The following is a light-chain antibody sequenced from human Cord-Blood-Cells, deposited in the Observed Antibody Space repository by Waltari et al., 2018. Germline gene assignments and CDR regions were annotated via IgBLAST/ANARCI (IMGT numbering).Light chain of an antibody. V-gene: IGLV2-23*01. Sequence: QSALTQPASVSGSPGQSIPISCTGTSSDVGSYNLVSWYHQHPGKAPKLMIYEGSKRPSGVSNRFSGSKSGNTASLTISGLQAEDEADYYGCSYAGSSTWVFGGGTKLTVL. CDR3: CSYAGSSTWV. J-gene: IGLJ3*02. CDR2: EGS. CDR1: SSDVGSYNL.